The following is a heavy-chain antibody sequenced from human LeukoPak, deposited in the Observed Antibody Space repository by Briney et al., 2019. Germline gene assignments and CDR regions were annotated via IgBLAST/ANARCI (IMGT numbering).Heavy chain of an antibody. CDR1: GGSISSYY. CDR3: AREVRTIFGVVILYYFDY. D-gene: IGHD3-3*01. CDR2: IYYSGST. V-gene: IGHV4-59*01. Sequence: SETLSLTCTVSGGSISSYYWSWTRQPPGKGLEWIGYIYYSGSTNYNPSLKSRVTISVDTSKNQFSLKLSSVTAADTAVYYCAREVRTIFGVVILYYFDYWGQGTLVTVSS. J-gene: IGHJ4*02.